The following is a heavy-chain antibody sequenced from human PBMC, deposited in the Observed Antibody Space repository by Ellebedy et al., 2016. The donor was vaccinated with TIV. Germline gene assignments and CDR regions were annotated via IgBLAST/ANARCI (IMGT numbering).Heavy chain of an antibody. Sequence: PGGSLRLSCAASGLTFSSHAMSWVRQAPGKGLEWVSSITESGGNTYYADSLKGRFTISRDNSKDTLLLQMNSLRAEDTAIYFCARDPVGVGPAFEVWGQGTMVTVSS. CDR3: ARDPVGVGPAFEV. CDR1: GLTFSSHA. J-gene: IGHJ3*01. D-gene: IGHD4-23*01. CDR2: ITESGGNT. V-gene: IGHV3-23*01.